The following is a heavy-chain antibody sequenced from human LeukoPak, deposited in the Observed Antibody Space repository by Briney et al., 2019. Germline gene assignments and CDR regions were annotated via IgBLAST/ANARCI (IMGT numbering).Heavy chain of an antibody. V-gene: IGHV1-2*02. CDR1: GGTFSSYA. CDR2: INPNSGGT. Sequence: GASVKVSCKASGGTFSSYAISWVRQAPGQGLEWMGWINPNSGGTNYAQKFQGRVTMTRDTSISTAYMELSRLRSDDTAVYYCARDRYSTNAFDIWGQGTKVTVSS. D-gene: IGHD6-13*01. J-gene: IGHJ3*02. CDR3: ARDRYSTNAFDI.